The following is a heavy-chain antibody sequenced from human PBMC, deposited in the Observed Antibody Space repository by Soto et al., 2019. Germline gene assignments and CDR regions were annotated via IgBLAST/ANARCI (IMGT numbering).Heavy chain of an antibody. J-gene: IGHJ4*02. CDR3: ARGGWVGATYLGLDY. CDR2: IYYSGST. D-gene: IGHD1-26*01. V-gene: IGHV4-59*01. CDR1: GGSISSYY. Sequence: ASETLSLTCTVSGGSISSYYWSWIRQPPGKGLEWIGYIYYSGSTNYNPSLKSRVTISVDTSKNQFSLKLSSVTAADTAVYYCARGGWVGATYLGLDYWGQGTLVTVSS.